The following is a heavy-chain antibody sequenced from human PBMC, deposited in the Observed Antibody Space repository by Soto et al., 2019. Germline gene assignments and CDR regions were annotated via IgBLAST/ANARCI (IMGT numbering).Heavy chain of an antibody. J-gene: IGHJ3*01. CDR3: ARGRGVVIPAGTPDAFDV. Sequence: RASVKVSCKASGYTFTSYGISWVRQAPGQGLEWMGWISAYNGNTNYAQKLQGRVTMTTDTSTSTAYMELRSLRSDDTAMYYCARGRGVVIPAGTPDAFDVWGQGTMVTVSS. CDR1: GYTFTSYG. V-gene: IGHV1-18*01. CDR2: ISAYNGNT. D-gene: IGHD6-13*01.